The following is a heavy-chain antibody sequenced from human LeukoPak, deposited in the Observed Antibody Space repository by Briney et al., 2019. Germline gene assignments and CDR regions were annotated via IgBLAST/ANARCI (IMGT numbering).Heavy chain of an antibody. J-gene: IGHJ4*02. D-gene: IGHD2-15*01. Sequence: KPSETLSLACTVSGGSISSYYWSWIRQPPGKGLEWIGYIYYSGSTYYNPSLKSRVTISVDTSKNQFSLKLSSVTAADTAVYYCARATWQCSGGSCYSEGLGYWGQGTLVTVSS. CDR1: GGSISSYY. CDR2: IYYSGST. CDR3: ARATWQCSGGSCYSEGLGY. V-gene: IGHV4-59*08.